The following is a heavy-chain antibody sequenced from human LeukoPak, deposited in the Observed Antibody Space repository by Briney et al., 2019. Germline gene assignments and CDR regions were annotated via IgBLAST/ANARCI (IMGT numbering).Heavy chain of an antibody. J-gene: IGHJ4*02. CDR2: IYHSGST. V-gene: IGHV4-39*01. D-gene: IGHD1-26*01. CDR1: GGSISSSTYY. CDR3: ASTGSTVSGSSRRGFDY. Sequence: PSETLSLTCAVSGGSISSSTYYWGWIRQSPGKGLEWIGTIYHSGSTYHNPSLKSRVTISVDTSKNQFSLKLSSVTAADTAVYYCASTGSTVSGSSRRGFDYWGQGTLVTVSS.